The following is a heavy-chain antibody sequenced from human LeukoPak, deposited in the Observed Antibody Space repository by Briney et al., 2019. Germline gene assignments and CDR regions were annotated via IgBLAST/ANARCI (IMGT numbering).Heavy chain of an antibody. Sequence: PSETLSLTCAVYGGSFSGYYWSWIRQPPGKGLEWIGEINHSGSTNYNPSLKSRVTISVDTSKNQFSLKLSSVTAADTAVYYCASLDFGLLNLPEDYWGQGTLVTVSS. D-gene: IGHD2-2*03. J-gene: IGHJ4*02. CDR3: ASLDFGLLNLPEDY. V-gene: IGHV4-34*01. CDR1: GGSFSGYY. CDR2: INHSGST.